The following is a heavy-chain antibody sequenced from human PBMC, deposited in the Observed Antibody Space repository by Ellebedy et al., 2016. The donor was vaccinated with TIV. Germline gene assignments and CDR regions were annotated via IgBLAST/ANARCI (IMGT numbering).Heavy chain of an antibody. CDR2: ISAYNGNT. CDR1: GYTFTSYG. CDR3: ARGPYGGISVWYFDV. D-gene: IGHD4-23*01. J-gene: IGHJ2*01. V-gene: IGHV1-18*01. Sequence: ASVKVSCKASGYTFTSYGISWVRQAPGQGLEWMGWISAYNGNTNYAQKLQGRVTMTTDTSTSTAYMELSSLRSDDTAVYYCARGPYGGISVWYFDVWGRGTLVTVSS.